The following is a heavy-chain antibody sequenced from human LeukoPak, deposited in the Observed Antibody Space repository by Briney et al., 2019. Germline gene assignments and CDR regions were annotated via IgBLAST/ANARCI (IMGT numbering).Heavy chain of an antibody. Sequence: PGGSLILSCAASGFSFDDFAMHWVRQAPGKGLEWVSGITWNGGTIDYADSVKGRFTISRDNAKNSLYLQMNSLRAEDTALYYCATRYASGPIADYWSQGTLVTVSS. CDR1: GFSFDDFA. CDR2: ITWNGGTI. V-gene: IGHV3-9*01. J-gene: IGHJ4*02. CDR3: ATRYASGPIADY. D-gene: IGHD3-10*01.